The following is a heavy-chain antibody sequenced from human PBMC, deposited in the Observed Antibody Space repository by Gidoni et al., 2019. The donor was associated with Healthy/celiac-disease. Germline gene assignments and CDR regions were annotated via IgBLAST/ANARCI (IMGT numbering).Heavy chain of an antibody. J-gene: IGHJ5*02. D-gene: IGHD4-17*01. CDR3: AREGGAPDYGGNSRWFDP. CDR2: ISSSSSYI. V-gene: IGHV3-21*01. Sequence: EVQLVESGGGLVKPGGSLRLSCAASGFTFSSYSMNWVRQAPGKGLEWVSSISSSSSYIYYADSVKGRFTISRDNAKNSLYLQMNSLRAEDTAVYYCAREGGAPDYGGNSRWFDPWGQGTLVTVSS. CDR1: GFTFSSYS.